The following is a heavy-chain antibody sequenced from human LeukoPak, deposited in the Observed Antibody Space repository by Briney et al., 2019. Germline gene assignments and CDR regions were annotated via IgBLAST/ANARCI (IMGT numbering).Heavy chain of an antibody. Sequence: SETLSLTCTVSGYSISSGYYWGWIRQPPGKGLEWIGTIYHSGSTYYNPSLKSRVTISVDTSKNQFSLKLSSVTAADTAVYYCARGGGIITYFDYWGQGTLVTVSS. CDR3: ARGGGIITYFDY. V-gene: IGHV4-38-2*02. J-gene: IGHJ4*02. CDR2: IYHSGST. D-gene: IGHD3-16*01. CDR1: GYSISSGYY.